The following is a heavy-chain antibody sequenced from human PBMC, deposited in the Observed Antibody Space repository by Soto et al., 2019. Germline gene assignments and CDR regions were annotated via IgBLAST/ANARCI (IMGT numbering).Heavy chain of an antibody. D-gene: IGHD2-2*02. J-gene: IGHJ4*02. CDR3: AKDVCSGSTTSCYRRLDF. CDR1: GFAFDDDA. CDR2: ISWDGGRT. Sequence: PGGSLRLSFAASGFAFDDDAMHWVRQAPGKGLEWVSIISWDGGRTYYADCVRGRFMVSRDSSKNSLYRQMSSLRVEDTALYYCAKDVCSGSTTSCYRRLDFWGQGALVTVSS. V-gene: IGHV3-43D*04.